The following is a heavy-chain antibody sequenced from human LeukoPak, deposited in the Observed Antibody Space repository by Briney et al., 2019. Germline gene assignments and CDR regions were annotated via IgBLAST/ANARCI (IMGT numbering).Heavy chain of an antibody. CDR2: ISGSGGST. J-gene: IGHJ6*02. D-gene: IGHD3-22*01. Sequence: PGGSLRLSCAASGFTFSSYAMSWVRQAPGKGLEWVSAISGSGGSTYYADSVKGRFTISRDNSKNSLYLQMNSLRAEDTALYYCAKVGTYYYDSSGLSGPPYLDYGMDVWGQGTTVTVSS. CDR3: AKVGTYYYDSSGLSGPPYLDYGMDV. V-gene: IGHV3-23*01. CDR1: GFTFSSYA.